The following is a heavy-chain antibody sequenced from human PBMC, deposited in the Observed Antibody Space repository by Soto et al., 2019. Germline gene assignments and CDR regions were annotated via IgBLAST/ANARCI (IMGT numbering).Heavy chain of an antibody. CDR2: ISGYNCNK. V-gene: IGHV1-18*04. CDR3: ARPRGGPDAPGSGMDV. Sequence: GXSXKVSFQTAGYTXSTYGSDWVRQAPGQALEWIGWISGYNCNKEYAQKFQGRLTMTTDTYTSTAYMDLRSLRSEDTAVYFCARPRGGPDAPGSGMDVWGPGTTVPVSS. J-gene: IGHJ6*02. CDR1: GYTXSTYG. D-gene: IGHD3-10*01.